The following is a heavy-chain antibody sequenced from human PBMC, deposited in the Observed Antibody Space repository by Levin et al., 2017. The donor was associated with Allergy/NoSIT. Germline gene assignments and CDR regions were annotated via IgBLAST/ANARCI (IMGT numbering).Heavy chain of an antibody. V-gene: IGHV3-48*01. CDR1: GFIFNSYS. CDR2: ISGGTSTI. Sequence: GGSLRLSCAASGFIFNSYSMNWVRQAPGKGLEWVSYISGGTSTIYYADSVKGRFTISRDNAKNSLYLQMNSLRAEDTALYYCARSPVTPESGYSYGPDYWGQGTLVTVSS. CDR3: ARSPVTPESGYSYGPDY. D-gene: IGHD5-18*01. J-gene: IGHJ4*02.